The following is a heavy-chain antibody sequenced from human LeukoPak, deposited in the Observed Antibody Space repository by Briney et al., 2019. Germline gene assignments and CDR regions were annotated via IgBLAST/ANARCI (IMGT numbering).Heavy chain of an antibody. V-gene: IGHV4-34*01. CDR1: GGSFSGYY. D-gene: IGHD2-2*01. CDR3: ARQDQLLFSDAFDI. CDR2: INHSGST. Sequence: PSETLSLTCAVYGGSFSGYYWSRIRQPPVKGLEWIGEINHSGSTNYNPSLKSRVTISVDTSKNQFSLKLSSVTAADTAVYYCARQDQLLFSDAFDIWGQGTMVTVSS. J-gene: IGHJ3*02.